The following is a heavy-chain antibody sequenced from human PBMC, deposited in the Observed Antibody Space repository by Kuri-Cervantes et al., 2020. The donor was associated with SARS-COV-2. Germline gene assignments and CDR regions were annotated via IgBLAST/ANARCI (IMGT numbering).Heavy chain of an antibody. Sequence: SVKVSCKASGYTFTSYYMHWVRQAPGQGLEWMGGIIPIFGTANYAQKFQGRVTITADESTSTAYMELSSLRSEDTAVYYCARDFIDRGRHYDSSGYSFENYYYYYYMDVWGKGTTVTVSS. CDR2: IIPIFGTA. J-gene: IGHJ6*03. V-gene: IGHV1-69*13. D-gene: IGHD3-22*01. CDR1: GYTFTSYY. CDR3: ARDFIDRGRHYDSSGYSFENYYYYYYMDV.